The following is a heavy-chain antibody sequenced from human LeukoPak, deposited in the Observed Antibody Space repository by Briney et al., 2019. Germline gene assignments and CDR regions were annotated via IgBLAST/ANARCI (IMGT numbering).Heavy chain of an antibody. CDR1: GGSISNNNYY. D-gene: IGHD6-19*01. CDR2: IHYSGST. V-gene: IGHV4-61*05. Sequence: PSETLSLTCTVSGGSISNNNYYWAWIRQPPGKGLEWIGYIHYSGSTKYNPSLKSRVTISVDTSKNQFSLKLSSVTAADTAVYCCARWYSSGWAFDYWGQGTLVTVSS. CDR3: ARWYSSGWAFDY. J-gene: IGHJ4*02.